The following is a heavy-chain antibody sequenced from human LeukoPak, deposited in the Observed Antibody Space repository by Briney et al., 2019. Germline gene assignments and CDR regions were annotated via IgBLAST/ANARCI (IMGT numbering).Heavy chain of an antibody. D-gene: IGHD5-18*01. J-gene: IGHJ4*02. Sequence: GSLRLSCAASGFTFSSYWMSWVRQAPGKGLEWVANIRQDGSEKYYVDSVKGRFTISRDNAKNSLYLQMNSLRAEDTAVYYCARGKDTAMVRMADYWGQGTLVTVSS. CDR2: IRQDGSEK. CDR1: GFTFSSYW. CDR3: ARGKDTAMVRMADY. V-gene: IGHV3-7*01.